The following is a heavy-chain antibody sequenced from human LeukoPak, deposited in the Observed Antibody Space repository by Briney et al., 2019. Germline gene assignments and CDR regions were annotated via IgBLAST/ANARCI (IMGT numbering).Heavy chain of an antibody. CDR2: IGIDSGNT. CDR3: ARDYKYAFDN. J-gene: IGHJ4*02. CDR1: GFTFSDYS. D-gene: IGHD5-24*01. Sequence: QSGGSLRLSCAASGFTFSDYSMNWVRQAPGKGLEWISYIGIDSGNTNYADSVKGRFTISGDKAKNSLYLQMNSLRVKDTAVYYCARDYKYAFDNWGQGTLVTVSS. V-gene: IGHV3-48*01.